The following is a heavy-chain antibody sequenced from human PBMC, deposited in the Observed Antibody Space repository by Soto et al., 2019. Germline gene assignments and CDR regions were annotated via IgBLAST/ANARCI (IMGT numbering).Heavy chain of an antibody. V-gene: IGHV3-33*01. Sequence: GGSLRLSCAASGFTFSSYGMHWVRQAPGKELEWVAVIWYDGSNKYYADSVKGRFTISRDNSKNALYLQMNSLRAEDTAVYFCARDSSSWEKKYYYGMDVWGQGTTVTVSS. CDR1: GFTFSSYG. D-gene: IGHD6-13*01. CDR3: ARDSSSWEKKYYYGMDV. CDR2: IWYDGSNK. J-gene: IGHJ6*02.